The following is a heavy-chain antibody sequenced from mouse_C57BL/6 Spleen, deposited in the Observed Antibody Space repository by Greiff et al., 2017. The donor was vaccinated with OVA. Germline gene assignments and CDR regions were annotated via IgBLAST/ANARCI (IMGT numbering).Heavy chain of an antibody. CDR3: TRRYDYERYYFDY. V-gene: IGHV1-15*01. J-gene: IGHJ2*01. CDR1: GYTFTDYE. D-gene: IGHD2-4*01. CDR2: IDPETGGT. Sequence: QVQLQQSGAELVRPGASVTLSCKASGYTFTDYEMRWVKQTPVHGLEWIGAIDPETGGTAYNQKFKGKAILTADKSSSTAYMELRSLTSEDSAVYYCTRRYDYERYYFDYWGQGTTLTVSS.